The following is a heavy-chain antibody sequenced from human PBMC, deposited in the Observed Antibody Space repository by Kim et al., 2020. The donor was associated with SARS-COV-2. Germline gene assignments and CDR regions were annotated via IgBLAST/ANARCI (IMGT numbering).Heavy chain of an antibody. J-gene: IGHJ4*02. CDR2: MHTSGTT. Sequence: SETLSLTCTVSGDSIRVYHWSWIRQPAGKGLEWIGRMHTSGTTSYNPSLKSRVTMSVDTSSNQFSLSLRSVTAADTAVYYCARTVERVGSAWADFDYWGPGALVTVSS. D-gene: IGHD6-19*01. CDR3: ARTVERVGSAWADFDY. CDR1: GDSIRVYH. V-gene: IGHV4-4*07.